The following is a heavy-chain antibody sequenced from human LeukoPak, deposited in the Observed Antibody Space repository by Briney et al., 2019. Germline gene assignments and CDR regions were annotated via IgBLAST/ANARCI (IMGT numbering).Heavy chain of an antibody. J-gene: IGHJ4*02. D-gene: IGHD3-10*01. CDR1: AFTFSNFG. V-gene: IGHV3-21*01. Sequence: PGGSLRLSCAASAFTFSNFGMNWVRQAPGKGLEWVSSISSGGSYIYYADSLKGRFTISRDDAKSSLHLQMNSLRAEDTAVYYCARGSGVQVWSSLDYWGQGTLVTVSS. CDR2: ISSGGSYI. CDR3: ARGSGVQVWSSLDY.